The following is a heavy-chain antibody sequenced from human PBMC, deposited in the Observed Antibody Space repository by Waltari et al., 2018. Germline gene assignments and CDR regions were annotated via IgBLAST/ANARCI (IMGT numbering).Heavy chain of an antibody. CDR3: ARDESPIVAIDY. D-gene: IGHD3-22*01. V-gene: IGHV3-21*05. J-gene: IGHJ4*02. CDR1: GFTFSSYS. Sequence: EVQLVESGGGLVKPGGSLRLSCAASGFTFSSYSMNWVRQAPGKGLEWVSYISSSGSTIYYADSVKGRFTISRDNAKNSLYLQMNSPRAEDTAVYYCARDESPIVAIDYWGQGTLVTVSS. CDR2: ISSSGSTI.